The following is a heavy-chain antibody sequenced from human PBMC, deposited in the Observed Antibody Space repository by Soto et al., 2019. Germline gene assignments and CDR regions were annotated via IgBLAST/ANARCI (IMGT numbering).Heavy chain of an antibody. D-gene: IGHD2-21*02. Sequence: SETLSLTCTVSGGSISSYYWGWIRQPPGKGLEWIGSIYYSGSTYYNPSLKSRVTISVDTSKNQFSLKLSSVTAADTAVYYCATHGVTAYYYYMDVWGKGTTVTVSS. CDR2: IYYSGST. CDR3: ATHGVTAYYYYMDV. J-gene: IGHJ6*03. V-gene: IGHV4-39*01. CDR1: GGSISSYY.